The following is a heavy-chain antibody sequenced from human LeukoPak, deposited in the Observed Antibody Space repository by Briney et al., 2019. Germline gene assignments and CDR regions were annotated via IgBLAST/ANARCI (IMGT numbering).Heavy chain of an antibody. V-gene: IGHV3-23*01. Sequence: GGSLRLSCAASGFTFSSYAMTWVGQAPGKGVEWVSAISGSGDNTYYADSVKGRFTISRDNYKNTLYLQMNSLRAEDTAVYFCAKGTFYYASGSYCMDVWGKGTTVTVFS. CDR2: ISGSGDNT. CDR3: AKGTFYYASGSYCMDV. CDR1: GFTFSSYA. D-gene: IGHD3-10*01. J-gene: IGHJ6*04.